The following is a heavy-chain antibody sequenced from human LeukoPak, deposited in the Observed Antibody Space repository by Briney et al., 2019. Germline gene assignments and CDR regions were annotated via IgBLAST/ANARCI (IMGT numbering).Heavy chain of an antibody. V-gene: IGHV4-30-4*01. CDR2: IYYSGST. CDR3: AREWAHSSGSNDAFDI. Sequence: ASETLSLTCTVSGGSISSGDYYWSWIRQPPGKGLEWIGYIYYSGSTYYNPSLKSRVTISVDTSKNQFSLKLGSVTAADTAVYYCAREWAHSSGSNDAFDIWGQGTMVTVSS. D-gene: IGHD3-22*01. CDR1: GGSISSGDYY. J-gene: IGHJ3*02.